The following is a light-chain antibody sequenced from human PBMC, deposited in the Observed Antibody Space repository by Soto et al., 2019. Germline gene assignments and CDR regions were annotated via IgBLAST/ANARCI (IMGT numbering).Light chain of an antibody. Sequence: QSVLTQPASVSGSPGQSITISCTGTSSDIGSHNFVSWHQQHPGKAPKLIIYGVSNRPSGVSNRFSGSKSGNTASLTISGLQADDEADYYCSSYTSSNLVVFGGGTKVTVL. J-gene: IGLJ2*01. V-gene: IGLV2-14*03. CDR1: SSDIGSHNF. CDR2: GVS. CDR3: SSYTSSNLVV.